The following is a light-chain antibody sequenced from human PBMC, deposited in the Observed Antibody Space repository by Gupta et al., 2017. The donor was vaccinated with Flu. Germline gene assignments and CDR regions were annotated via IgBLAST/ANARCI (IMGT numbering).Light chain of an antibody. CDR1: VLSRQY. V-gene: IGLV3-25*02. CDR3: QSADNTDVV. CDR2: KDS. Sequence: SFDLTQPPSVSVSPGQTARITCFGDVLSRQYTYWYQQRPGQAPSVLIYKDSERPPGVPGRFSGSSSGTSATLTIRGVQAEDAADYYCQSADNTDVVFGGGTRLTGL. J-gene: IGLJ2*01.